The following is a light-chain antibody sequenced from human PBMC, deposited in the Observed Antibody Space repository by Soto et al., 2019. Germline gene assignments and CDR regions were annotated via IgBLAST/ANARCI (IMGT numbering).Light chain of an antibody. V-gene: IGKV4-1*01. Sequence: DIVMTKSPDSLAVSLGERATINCKSSQRGLYSSNNKNYLTWYQQKPGQPPKLLIYWASTRESGVPDRFSGSGSGTDFTLTISSLQAEDVAVYYCQQYYSTPWTFGQGTKVEIK. CDR1: QRGLYSSNNKNY. J-gene: IGKJ1*01. CDR2: WAS. CDR3: QQYYSTPWT.